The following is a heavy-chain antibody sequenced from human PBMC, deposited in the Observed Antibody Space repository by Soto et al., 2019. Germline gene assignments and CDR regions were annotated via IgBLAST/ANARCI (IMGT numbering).Heavy chain of an antibody. D-gene: IGHD1-26*01. CDR1: GYSFTSLD. Sequence: ASVKVSCKASGYSFTSLDINWVRQTAGQGLEWMGWMEPSTGRTGYAQKFQGRVTMTRDTSINTAYMELTTLTSDDTAFYYCARGVSAGVDYWGQGTLVTVSS. CDR2: MEPSTGRT. J-gene: IGHJ4*02. V-gene: IGHV1-8*01. CDR3: ARGVSAGVDY.